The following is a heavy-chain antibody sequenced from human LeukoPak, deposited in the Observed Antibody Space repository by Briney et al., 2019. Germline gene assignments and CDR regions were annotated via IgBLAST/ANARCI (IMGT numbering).Heavy chain of an antibody. CDR3: ARRLVRQLTFYDAFDI. V-gene: IGHV4-4*09. CDR1: GGSISSNY. J-gene: IGHJ3*02. D-gene: IGHD6-13*01. Sequence: SETLSLTCTVSGGSISSNYWSWIRQPPGKGLEWIGYIYTSGSTNHTPSLKSRVTISVDTSKNQFSLKLSSVTAADTAMYYCARRLVRQLTFYDAFDIWGQGTMVTVSS. CDR2: IYTSGST.